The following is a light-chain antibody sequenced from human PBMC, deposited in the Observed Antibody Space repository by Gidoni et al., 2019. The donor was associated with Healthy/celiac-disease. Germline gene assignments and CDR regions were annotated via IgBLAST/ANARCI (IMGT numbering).Light chain of an antibody. Sequence: DIQMTPSPSSLSAAVGDRVTITCRASQSISSYLNSYQHKQGKAPKLLIYAASRLQSGVPSRFSGSGSGTDFTLTSSRLQQEDFATYYRQQSYSTPRTFGQGTKLEIK. CDR3: QQSYSTPRT. CDR1: QSISSY. J-gene: IGKJ2*01. V-gene: IGKV1-39*01. CDR2: AAS.